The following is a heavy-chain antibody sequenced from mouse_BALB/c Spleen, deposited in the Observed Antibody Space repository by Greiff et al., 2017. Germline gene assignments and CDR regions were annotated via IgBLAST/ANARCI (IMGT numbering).Heavy chain of an antibody. CDR3: ARNGDYGSSSYAMDY. V-gene: IGHV2-6-4*01. CDR1: GFSLSRYS. Sequence: VQGVESGPGLVAPSQSLSITCTVSGFSLSRYSVHWVRQPPGKGLEWLGMIWGGGSTDYNSALKSRLSISKDNSKSQVFLKMNSLQTDDTAMYYCARNGDYGSSSYAMDYWGQGTSVTVSS. D-gene: IGHD1-1*01. J-gene: IGHJ4*01. CDR2: IWGGGST.